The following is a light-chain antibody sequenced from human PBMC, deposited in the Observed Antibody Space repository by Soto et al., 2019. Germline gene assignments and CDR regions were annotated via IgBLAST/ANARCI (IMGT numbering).Light chain of an antibody. CDR2: EVT. CDR3: NSYAGSKYV. Sequence: QSALTQPPSASGSPGQSVTISCTGTSSDVGAYHYVSWYQQHPRKAPKLIIYEVTKRPSGVPDRFSGSKSGNTASLTVSGLQAEDEADYYCNSYAGSKYVFGTGTKLTVL. J-gene: IGLJ1*01. V-gene: IGLV2-8*01. CDR1: SSDVGAYHY.